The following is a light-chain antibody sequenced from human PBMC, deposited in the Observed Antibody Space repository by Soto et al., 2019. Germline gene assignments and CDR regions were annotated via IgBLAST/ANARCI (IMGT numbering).Light chain of an antibody. CDR3: SSYTSSSTPNV. CDR1: SSDVGGYNY. Sequence: QSALTQPASGSGSPGQSITISFTGTSSDVGGYNYVSWYQQHPGKAPKLMMYAVSNRPSGVSNRFSGSKSGNTASLTISGLQAEDEADYYCSSYTSSSTPNVFGTGTQLTVL. J-gene: IGLJ1*01. CDR2: AVS. V-gene: IGLV2-14*01.